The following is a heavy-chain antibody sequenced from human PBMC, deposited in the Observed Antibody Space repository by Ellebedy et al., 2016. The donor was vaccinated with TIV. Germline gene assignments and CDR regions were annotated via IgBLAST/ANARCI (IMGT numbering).Heavy chain of an antibody. D-gene: IGHD6-19*01. J-gene: IGHJ4*02. Sequence: PGGSLRLSCAASGFTFSHYAMHWVRQAPGKGLEWVAEVSYDGNTKYYTDSVKGRFTISRDNSKTTLYLQMNSLRAEDTAVYYCPYSSGWYKFDDWGQGTLVTVSS. CDR1: GFTFSHYA. CDR2: VSYDGNTK. CDR3: PYSSGWYKFDD. V-gene: IGHV3-30*04.